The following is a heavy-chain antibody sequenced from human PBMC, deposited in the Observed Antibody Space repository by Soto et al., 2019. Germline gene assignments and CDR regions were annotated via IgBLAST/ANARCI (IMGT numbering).Heavy chain of an antibody. V-gene: IGHV4-39*01. J-gene: IGHJ4*02. D-gene: IGHD3-10*01. CDR1: GGSISSSSYY. Sequence: QLQLQESGPGLVKPSETLSLTCTVSGGSISSSSYYWGWIRQPPGKGLEWIGSIYYSGSTYYNPSLKSRVTISVDTSKNQFSLKLSSVTAADTAVYYCARGTGTMVRGAILPFDYWGQGTLVTVSS. CDR3: ARGTGTMVRGAILPFDY. CDR2: IYYSGST.